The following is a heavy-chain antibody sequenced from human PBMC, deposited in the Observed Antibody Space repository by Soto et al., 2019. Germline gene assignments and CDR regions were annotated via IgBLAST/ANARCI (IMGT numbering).Heavy chain of an antibody. J-gene: IGHJ4*02. Sequence: QVQLVQSGAEVKKPGSSVKVSCKASGGTFSSYAISWVRQAPGQGLEWMGGIIPIFGTANYAQKFQGRVTITADESTSTDYMELSSLRSDDTAVYYCARGSVSTSCLLLPQLDYWGQGTLVTVSS. D-gene: IGHD2-2*01. V-gene: IGHV1-69*12. CDR2: IIPIFGTA. CDR3: ARGSVSTSCLLLPQLDY. CDR1: GGTFSSYA.